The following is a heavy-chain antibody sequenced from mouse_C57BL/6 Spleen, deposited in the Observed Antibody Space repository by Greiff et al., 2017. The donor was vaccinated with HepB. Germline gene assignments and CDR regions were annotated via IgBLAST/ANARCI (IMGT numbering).Heavy chain of an antibody. CDR3: ASGSYYYGSSYFDY. V-gene: IGHV14-2*01. D-gene: IGHD1-1*01. J-gene: IGHJ2*01. CDR1: GFNIKDYY. CDR2: IDPEDGEP. Sequence: VQLKQSGAELVKPGASVKLSCTASGFNIKDYYMHWVKQRTEQGLEWIGRIDPEDGEPKYAPNFQGKATITADTSSNTAYLQLSSLTSEDTAVYYCASGSYYYGSSYFDYWGQGTTLTVSS.